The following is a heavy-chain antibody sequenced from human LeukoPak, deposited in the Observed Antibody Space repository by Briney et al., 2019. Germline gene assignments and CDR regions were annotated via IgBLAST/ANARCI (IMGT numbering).Heavy chain of an antibody. V-gene: IGHV3-23*01. CDR1: SFTFSRYA. J-gene: IGHJ3*02. CDR3: AATSLQGAFDI. CDR2: IGGSGDSI. D-gene: IGHD1-1*01. Sequence: GGSLRLSCAASSFTFSRYAMTCVRQAPGKGLDWVSTIGGSGDSISYADSVKGRFTISRDISKNTLFLQMNSLRAEDTAVYYCAATSLQGAFDIWGQGTMVTVSS.